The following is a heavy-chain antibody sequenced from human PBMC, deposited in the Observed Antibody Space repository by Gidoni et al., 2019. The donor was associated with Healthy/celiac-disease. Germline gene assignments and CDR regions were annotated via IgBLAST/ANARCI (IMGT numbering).Heavy chain of an antibody. CDR2: INHSGST. J-gene: IGHJ4*02. Sequence: QVQLQQWGAGLLKPSETLSLTCAVYGGSFRGYYWSWIRQPPGKGLGWIGEINHSGSTNYNPSLKSRVTISVDTSKNQFSLKLSSVTAADTAVYYCARGHYDYVWGSYRPLDYWGQGTLVTVSS. V-gene: IGHV4-34*01. CDR1: GGSFRGYY. D-gene: IGHD3-16*02. CDR3: ARGHYDYVWGSYRPLDY.